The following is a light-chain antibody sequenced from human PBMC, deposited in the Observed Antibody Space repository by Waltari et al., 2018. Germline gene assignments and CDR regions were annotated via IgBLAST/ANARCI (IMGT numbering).Light chain of an antibody. V-gene: IGLV2-18*02. Sequence: QSALTQPPSVSGSPGQSVAISCTGASSDVGSYNRVSWYQQPPGTAPQLLIYDVNKRPSGVPDRFSGSKSGNTASLTISGLQAEDEADYYCSSYTSSGTSVVFGGGTKLTVL. J-gene: IGLJ2*01. CDR3: SSYTSSGTSVV. CDR2: DVN. CDR1: SSDVGSYNR.